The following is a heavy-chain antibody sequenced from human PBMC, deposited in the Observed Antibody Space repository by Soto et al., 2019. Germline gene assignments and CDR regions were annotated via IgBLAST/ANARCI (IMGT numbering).Heavy chain of an antibody. V-gene: IGHV3-30-3*01. CDR2: ISYDGGNK. J-gene: IGHJ6*02. D-gene: IGHD2-15*01. Sequence: QVQLVESGGGVVQPGRSLRLSCAASGFTFRNYAMHWVRQAPGKGLECVAVISYDGGNKFYRDYVKGRFTISIDNSKNTLYRQINSLRYEDTAVYYSARGDREARAVVIGVRPGEYGVDVWGQGTTVTVS. CDR3: ARGDREARAVVIGVRPGEYGVDV. CDR1: GFTFRNYA.